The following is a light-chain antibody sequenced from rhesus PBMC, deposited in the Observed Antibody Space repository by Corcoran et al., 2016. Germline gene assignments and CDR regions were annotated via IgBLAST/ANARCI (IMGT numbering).Light chain of an antibody. CDR1: QAISTD. Sequence: DIQMTQSPSSWPAPVVDRAITTCRASQAISTDLAGYQQKPGETPNLLIYEASSLQSGIPSRFSGSGSGTDFTLTISSLQSEDFATYYCQHYYSTPYTFGQGTKVEIK. CDR2: EAS. J-gene: IGKJ2*01. CDR3: QHYYSTPYT. V-gene: IGKV1S8*01.